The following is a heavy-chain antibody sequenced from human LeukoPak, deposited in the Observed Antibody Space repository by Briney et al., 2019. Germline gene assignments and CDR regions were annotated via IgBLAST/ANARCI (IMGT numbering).Heavy chain of an antibody. CDR3: ARDRGGTA. V-gene: IGHV3-48*02. D-gene: IGHD3/OR15-3a*01. CDR1: APTFNSYG. J-gene: IGHJ5*02. CDR2: ISSSSNAI. Sequence: GASLRLSWAASAPTFNSYGINSGCQAPGKRLEWLSYISSSSNAIYYADSVRGRFTISRDNAKNSLYLQMTSLRDEDTAVYYCARDRGGTAWGQGTLVTVSS.